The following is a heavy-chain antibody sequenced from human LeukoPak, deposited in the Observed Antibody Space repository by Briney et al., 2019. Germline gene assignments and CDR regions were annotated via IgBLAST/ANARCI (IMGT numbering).Heavy chain of an antibody. D-gene: IGHD6-19*01. Sequence: RPSQTLSLTCTVSGGSISSGSYYWTWIRQPAGKGLEWIGHLYTSGTTSYNPSLQSRVTISADTPKHQFSLRLTSVTAADTAVYYCARAGGSVGWYGTIDSWGQGTLVTVSS. CDR3: ARAGGSVGWYGTIDS. CDR1: GGSISSGSYY. J-gene: IGHJ4*02. CDR2: LYTSGTT. V-gene: IGHV4-61*09.